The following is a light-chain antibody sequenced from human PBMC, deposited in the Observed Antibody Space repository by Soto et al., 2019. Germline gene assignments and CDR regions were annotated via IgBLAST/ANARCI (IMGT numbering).Light chain of an antibody. CDR3: QQYNNWPT. CDR2: SAS. Sequence: EIVMTQSPGTLSLSPGERATLSCRASQSLTNNYFAWYQQKPGRAPRVLIYSASTRATGIPARFSGSGSGTEFTLTISSLQSEDFAVYYCQQYNNWPTFGQGTRLEIK. CDR1: QSLTNN. V-gene: IGKV3-15*01. J-gene: IGKJ5*01.